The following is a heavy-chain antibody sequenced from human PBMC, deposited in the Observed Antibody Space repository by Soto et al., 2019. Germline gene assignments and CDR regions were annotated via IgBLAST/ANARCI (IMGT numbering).Heavy chain of an antibody. Sequence: GGSLRLSCAASGFTFSSYAMSWVRQAPGKGLEWVSVITGSVDIIYYADSVKGRFTISRDNSKNTLYLHMNSLRADDTAVYYCATLRMVYARTPFDYWGQGTLVTSPQ. CDR3: ATLRMVYARTPFDY. V-gene: IGHV3-23*01. CDR2: ITGSVDII. CDR1: GFTFSSYA. D-gene: IGHD2-8*01. J-gene: IGHJ4*02.